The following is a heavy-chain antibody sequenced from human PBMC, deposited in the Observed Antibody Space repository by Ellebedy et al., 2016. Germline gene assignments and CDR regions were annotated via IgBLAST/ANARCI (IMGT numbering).Heavy chain of an antibody. V-gene: IGHV4-34*01. CDR3: ARGVITMVRGVIITISYNWFDP. Sequence: SETLSLTCTVSGGSISSYYWSWIRQPPGKGLEWIGEINHSGSTNYNPSLKSRVTISVDTSKNQFSLKLSSVTAADTAVYYCARGVITMVRGVIITISYNWFDPWGQGTLVTVSS. CDR1: GGSISSYY. D-gene: IGHD3-10*01. J-gene: IGHJ5*02. CDR2: INHSGST.